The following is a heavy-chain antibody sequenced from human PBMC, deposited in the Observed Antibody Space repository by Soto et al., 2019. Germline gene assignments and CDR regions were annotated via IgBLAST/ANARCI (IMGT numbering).Heavy chain of an antibody. J-gene: IGHJ4*02. CDR3: GSDSSGYDGSDY. CDR1: GGSISSSSYY. D-gene: IGHD3-22*01. CDR2: IYYSGST. V-gene: IGHV4-39*01. Sequence: QLQLQESGPGLVKPSETLSLTCTVSGGSISSSSYYWGWIRQPPGKGLEWIGSIYYSGSTYYNPSLKSRVTISVDMSKNQFSLKLSSVTAADTAVYYCGSDSSGYDGSDYWGQGTLVTVSS.